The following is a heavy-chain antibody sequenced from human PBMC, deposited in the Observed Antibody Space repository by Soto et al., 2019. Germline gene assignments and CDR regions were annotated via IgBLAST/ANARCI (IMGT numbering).Heavy chain of an antibody. CDR1: GYTFTSYG. V-gene: IGHV1-18*01. CDR2: ISAYNGNT. J-gene: IGHJ5*02. CDR3: ARHNLGSGRRGSWFDP. Sequence: QVQLVQSGAEVKKPGASVKVSCKASGYTFTSYGISWVRQAPGQGLEWMGWISAYNGNTNYAQKLQGRVTMTTDTPTSRAYMELRSLRSDDTAVYYCARHNLGSGRRGSWFDPWGQGTLVTVSS. D-gene: IGHD3-10*01.